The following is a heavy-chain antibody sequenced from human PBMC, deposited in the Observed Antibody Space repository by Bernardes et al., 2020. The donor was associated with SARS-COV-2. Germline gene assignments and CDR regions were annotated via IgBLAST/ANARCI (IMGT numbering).Heavy chain of an antibody. CDR1: GFPFSPFY. J-gene: IGHJ4*02. Sequence: GGSLRLSCAASGFPFSPFYMSWFRQAPGKGLEWVSFISGDSTYTDYADSVRGRFTISRDNAKNSLYLQMTSLRGEDTAVYYCTREMFANPDYWGQGTLVTVSS. CDR2: ISGDSTYT. CDR3: TREMFANPDY. D-gene: IGHD3-10*02. V-gene: IGHV3-11*06.